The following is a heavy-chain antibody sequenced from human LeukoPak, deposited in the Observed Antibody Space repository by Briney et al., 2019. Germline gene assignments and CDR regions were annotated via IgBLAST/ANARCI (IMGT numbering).Heavy chain of an antibody. V-gene: IGHV3-21*05. CDR1: GFTCSIYA. Sequence: KSGGSLRLSCAASGFTCSIYAMNWVRQAPGRGLEWIAYIGITSTDVFYADSVKGRFTISRDNAKNSLYLQLNSLRDEDTAVYYCARRPNFYRSSDYGMDVWGQGTTVTVSS. J-gene: IGHJ6*02. CDR3: ARRPNFYRSSDYGMDV. D-gene: IGHD1-14*01. CDR2: IGITSTDV.